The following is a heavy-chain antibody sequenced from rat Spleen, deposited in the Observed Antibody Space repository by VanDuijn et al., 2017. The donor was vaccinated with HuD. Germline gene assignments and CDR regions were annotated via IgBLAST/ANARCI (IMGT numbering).Heavy chain of an antibody. V-gene: IGHV5-31*01. CDR2: ISNAGDT. J-gene: IGHJ2*01. CDR1: GITFNNYW. CDR3: SPLPGHNLDY. Sequence: EVQLVESGGGRVQPGRSLKLSCVASGITFNNYWMTWIRQAPGKGLEWVASISNAGDTYYPDSVKGRFSISRENAKRTTYLHMNSLRAEDTATYYCSPLPGHNLDYWGQGVMVTASS. D-gene: IGHD1-4*01.